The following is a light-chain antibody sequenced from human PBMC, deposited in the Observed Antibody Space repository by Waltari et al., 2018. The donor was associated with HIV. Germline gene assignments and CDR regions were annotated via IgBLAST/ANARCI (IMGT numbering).Light chain of an antibody. CDR2: DVS. CDR3: GSYTSDITYV. J-gene: IGLJ1*01. V-gene: IGLV2-14*01. CDR1: SSDVGGYNY. Sequence: QSALTQPASVSGSPGQSIAIACTGTSSDVGGYNYVSWFQQHPDKAPKLIIYDVSKRPSSVSDRFSGSKSANTASLTISGLQAEDEADYYCGSYTSDITYVFGTGTRVTVL.